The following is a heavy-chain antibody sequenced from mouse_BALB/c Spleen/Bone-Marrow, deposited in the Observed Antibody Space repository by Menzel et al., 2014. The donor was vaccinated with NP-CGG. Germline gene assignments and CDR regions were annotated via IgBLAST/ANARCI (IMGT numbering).Heavy chain of an antibody. CDR3: ASYYYCSSSFAY. Sequence: EVKLVESGAELVKPGASAKLSCTASGFNIKDTYMHWVKQRPEQGLEWIGRIDPANGNTKYDPKFQGKATITADTSSNTAYLQLSSLTSEDTAVYYCASYYYCSSSFAYWGQGTLVTVSA. CDR1: GFNIKDTY. CDR2: IDPANGNT. V-gene: IGHV14-3*02. D-gene: IGHD1-1*01. J-gene: IGHJ3*01.